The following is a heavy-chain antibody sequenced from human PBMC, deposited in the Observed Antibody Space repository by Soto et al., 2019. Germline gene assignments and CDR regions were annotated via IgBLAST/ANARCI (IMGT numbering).Heavy chain of an antibody. CDR1: GFTFSGYY. J-gene: IGHJ3*02. CDR2: ISSSSSYT. D-gene: IGHD3-16*02. Sequence: PGGSLRLSCAASGFTFSGYYMSWIRQAPGKGLEWVSYISSSSSYTNYADSVKGRFTISRDNAKNSLYLQMNSLRAEDTAVYYCARDRQLYYDYVWGSYRYDAFDIWGQGTMVTVSS. CDR3: ARDRQLYYDYVWGSYRYDAFDI. V-gene: IGHV3-11*06.